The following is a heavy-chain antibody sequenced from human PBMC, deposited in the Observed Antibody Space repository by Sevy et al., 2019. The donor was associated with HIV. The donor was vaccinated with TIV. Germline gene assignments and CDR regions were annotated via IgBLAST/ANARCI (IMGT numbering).Heavy chain of an antibody. CDR1: GFTFSSYA. CDR2: ISYDGSNK. J-gene: IGHJ3*02. Sequence: GGSLRLSCAASGFTFSSYAMHWVRQAPGKGLEWVAVISYDGSNKYYADSVKGRFTISRDNSKNTLYLQMNSLRAEDTDVYYCARRRGYGSWSQTREDAFDIWGQGTMVTVSS. D-gene: IGHD6-13*01. V-gene: IGHV3-30-3*01. CDR3: ARRRGYGSWSQTREDAFDI.